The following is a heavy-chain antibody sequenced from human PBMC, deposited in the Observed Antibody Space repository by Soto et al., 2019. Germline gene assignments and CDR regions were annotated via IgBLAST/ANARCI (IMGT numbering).Heavy chain of an antibody. CDR3: AREGSSPFDY. J-gene: IGHJ4*02. D-gene: IGHD6-6*01. Sequence: SETLSLTCAVYGGSFSGYYWSWIRQPPGKGLEWIGEINHSGSTNYNPSLKSRVTISVDTSKNQFSLKLSSVTAADTAVYYCAREGSSPFDYWGQVTLVTVSS. CDR1: GGSFSGYY. CDR2: INHSGST. V-gene: IGHV4-34*01.